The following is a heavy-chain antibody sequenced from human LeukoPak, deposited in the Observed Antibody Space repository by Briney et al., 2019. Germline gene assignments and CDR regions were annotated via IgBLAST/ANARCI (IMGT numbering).Heavy chain of an antibody. J-gene: IGHJ4*02. D-gene: IGHD1-14*01. CDR1: GFTFSSYA. Sequence: GGSLRLSCAASGFTFSSYAMSWVRQAPGKGLERVSAISGSGGSTYYADSVKGRFTISRDNSKNTLYLQMNSLRAEDTAVYYCAKDRNRWGLTPPFYYWGQGTLVTVSS. V-gene: IGHV3-23*01. CDR2: ISGSGGST. CDR3: AKDRNRWGLTPPFYY.